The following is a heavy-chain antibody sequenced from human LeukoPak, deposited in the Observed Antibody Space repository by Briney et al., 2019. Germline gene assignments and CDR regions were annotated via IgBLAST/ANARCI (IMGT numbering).Heavy chain of an antibody. CDR3: ARSCGGDCYSNAEYFQH. D-gene: IGHD2-21*02. J-gene: IGHJ1*01. CDR2: ISYDGSNK. Sequence: GGSLRLSCAASGFTFSSYAMHRVRQAPGKGLEWVAVISYDGSNKYYADSVKGRFTISRDNSKNTLYLQMNSLRAEDTAVYYRARSCGGDCYSNAEYFQHWGQGTLVTVSS. V-gene: IGHV3-30*04. CDR1: GFTFSSYA.